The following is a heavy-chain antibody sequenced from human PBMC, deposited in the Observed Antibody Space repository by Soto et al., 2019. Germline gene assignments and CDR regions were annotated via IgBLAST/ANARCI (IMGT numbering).Heavy chain of an antibody. CDR3: ARLHGYCISSSCHGHYAMDV. V-gene: IGHV4-39*01. J-gene: IGHJ6*02. D-gene: IGHD2-2*01. CDR2: IYYSGTT. Sequence: QLQLQESGPGLVKPSETLSLTCTVSSASISSSSYTWGWIRQPPGKGLEWIGSIYYSGTTYYNPSLNNRVTLSVDTSKNQFSLKVTSVTAADTAVYYCARLHGYCISSSCHGHYAMDVWGQGTTVTVSS. CDR1: SASISSSSYT.